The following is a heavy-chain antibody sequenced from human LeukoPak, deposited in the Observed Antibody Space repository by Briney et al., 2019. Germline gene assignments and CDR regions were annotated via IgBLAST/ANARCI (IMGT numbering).Heavy chain of an antibody. V-gene: IGHV4-34*01. CDR2: ISHSGST. CDR3: ARGISYGSGSYYTG. D-gene: IGHD3-10*01. J-gene: IGHJ4*02. Sequence: SETLSLTCAVYGGSFSGYYWSWIRQPPGKGLEWIGEISHSGSTNYNPSLKSRVTISVDTSKNQFSLKLSSVTAADTAVYYCARGISYGSGSYYTGWGQGTLVTVSS. CDR1: GGSFSGYY.